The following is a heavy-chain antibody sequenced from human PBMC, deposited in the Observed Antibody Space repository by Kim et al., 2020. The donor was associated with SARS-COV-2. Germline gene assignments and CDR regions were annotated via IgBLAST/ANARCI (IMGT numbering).Heavy chain of an antibody. CDR3: ARGPSWYVTHYPNLDY. Sequence: ASVKVSCKASGYTFTSYGISWVRQAPGQGLEWMGWISTYNGNRNFAQKLQGRVTMTTDTSTSTAYMELTSLRSDDTAVYYCARGPSWYVTHYPNLDYWGQGTLVTVSS. CDR1: GYTFTSYG. J-gene: IGHJ4*02. CDR2: ISTYNGNR. V-gene: IGHV1-18*01. D-gene: IGHD6-13*01.